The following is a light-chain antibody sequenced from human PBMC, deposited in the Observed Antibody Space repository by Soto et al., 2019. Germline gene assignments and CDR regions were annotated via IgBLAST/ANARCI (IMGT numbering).Light chain of an antibody. V-gene: IGLV2-8*01. J-gene: IGLJ1*01. Sequence: QSALTQPPSASGSPGQSVTISCTGTSTDVGGYNYVSWYQQYPGKAPKLMIYEVSKRPSGVPDRFSGSKSGNTASLTVSGLQAEDEADYFCSSYVGDSAYAFGTGTKVTVL. CDR1: STDVGGYNY. CDR3: SSYVGDSAYA. CDR2: EVS.